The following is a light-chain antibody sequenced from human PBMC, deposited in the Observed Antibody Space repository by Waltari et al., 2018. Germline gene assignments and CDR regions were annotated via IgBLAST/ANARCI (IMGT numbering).Light chain of an antibody. J-gene: IGLJ1*01. CDR1: SRDVGGYNT. V-gene: IGLV2-14*01. CDR2: DVS. Sequence: QPALTQPASVSGSPGKSITIPCTGTSRDVGGYNTVSWSHQHPGKAPKLLIYDVSNRPSGVSNRFSGSKSGNTASLTISGLQAEDEADYYCSSYTSSSTYVFGTGTKVTVL. CDR3: SSYTSSSTYV.